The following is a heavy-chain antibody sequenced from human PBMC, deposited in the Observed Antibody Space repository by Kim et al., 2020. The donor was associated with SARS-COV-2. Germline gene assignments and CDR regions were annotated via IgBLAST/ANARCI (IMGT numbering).Heavy chain of an antibody. J-gene: IGHJ4*02. Sequence: ASVKVSCKASGYTFTSYGISWVRQAPGQGLEWMGWISAYNGNTNYAQKLQGRVTMTTDTSTSTAYMELRSLRSDDTAVYYCARDLVPIVVVVAATPGAAYDYWGQGTLVTVSS. CDR3: ARDLVPIVVVVAATPGAAYDY. CDR1: GYTFTSYG. V-gene: IGHV1-18*04. CDR2: ISAYNGNT. D-gene: IGHD2-15*01.